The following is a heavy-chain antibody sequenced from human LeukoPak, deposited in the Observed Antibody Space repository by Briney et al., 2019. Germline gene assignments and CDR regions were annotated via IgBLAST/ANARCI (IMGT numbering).Heavy chain of an antibody. V-gene: IGHV3-30*18. CDR3: ANGGGTGYSSSWYSN. Sequence: GGSLRLSCAASGFTFSSYGMHWVRQAPGKGLEWVAVISYDATNKYYADSVKGRFTISRDNSKNTLYLQMNSLRAEDTAVYYCANGGGTGYSSSWYSNWGQGTLVAVSS. D-gene: IGHD6-13*01. CDR1: GFTFSSYG. CDR2: ISYDATNK. J-gene: IGHJ4*02.